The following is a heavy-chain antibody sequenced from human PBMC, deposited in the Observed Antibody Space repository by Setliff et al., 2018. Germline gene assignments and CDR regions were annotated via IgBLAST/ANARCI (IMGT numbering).Heavy chain of an antibody. CDR3: ARGPHLEPADLPPVSDYFDY. D-gene: IGHD2-2*01. CDR2: ISAYNGNT. CDR1: GYTFTSYG. J-gene: IGHJ4*02. V-gene: IGHV1-18*01. Sequence: GASVKVSCKASGYTFTSYGISGVRQAPGQGLGGMGWISAYNGNTNYAQKLQGSVTMTTDTSTSTAYMELRSLRSDDTAVYYCARGPHLEPADLPPVSDYFDYWGQGTLVTVSS.